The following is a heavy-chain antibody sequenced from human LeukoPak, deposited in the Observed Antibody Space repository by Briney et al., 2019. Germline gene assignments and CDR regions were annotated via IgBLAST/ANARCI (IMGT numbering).Heavy chain of an antibody. D-gene: IGHD5-24*01. CDR3: ASPGWLQL. J-gene: IGHJ4*02. CDR2: ISYDGSNK. V-gene: IGHV3-30*04. CDR1: GFTFSSYA. Sequence: TGGSLRLSCAASGFTFSSYAMHWVRQAPGKGLEWVAVISYDGSNKYYADSVKGRFTISRDNSKNTLYLQMNSLRAEDTAVYYCASPGWLQLWGQGTLVTVSS.